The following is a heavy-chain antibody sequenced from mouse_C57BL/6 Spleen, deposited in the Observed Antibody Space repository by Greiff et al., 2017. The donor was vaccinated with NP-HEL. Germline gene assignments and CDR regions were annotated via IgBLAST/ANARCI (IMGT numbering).Heavy chain of an antibody. D-gene: IGHD5-1*01. CDR1: GYSITSGYY. CDR3: ARGGLSTRYFDV. V-gene: IGHV3-6*01. Sequence: EVQLQQSGPGLVKPSQSLSLTCSVTGYSITSGYYWNWIRQFPGNKLEWMGYISYDGSNNYNPSLKNRISITRDTSKNQFFLKLNSVTTEDTATYYCARGGLSTRYFDVWGTGTTVTVSS. CDR2: ISYDGSN. J-gene: IGHJ1*03.